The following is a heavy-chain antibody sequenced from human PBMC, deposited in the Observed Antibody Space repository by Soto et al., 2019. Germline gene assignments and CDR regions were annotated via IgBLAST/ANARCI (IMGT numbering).Heavy chain of an antibody. CDR2: IYHSGTT. V-gene: IGHV4-4*02. CDR3: AREGGAGTYMGFDY. J-gene: IGHJ4*02. Sequence: SETLSLTCTVSGGSISSNNWWMWVRQSPEKGLEWIGEIYHSGTTNYNPSFNSRVTMSVDKSNNQFSLMLTSVTAEDTAIYYCAREGGAGTYMGFDYWGQGTLVTV. CDR1: GGSISSNNW. D-gene: IGHD6-19*01.